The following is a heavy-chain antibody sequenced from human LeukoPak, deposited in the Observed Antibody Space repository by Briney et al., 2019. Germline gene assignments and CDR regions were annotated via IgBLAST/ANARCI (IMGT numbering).Heavy chain of an antibody. V-gene: IGHV3-30*04. CDR1: GITFSDHA. Sequence: PGRSLRLSCTASGITFSDHAMHWVRQAPGKGLEWVTVISYHARDQFYADSVKGRFTVSRDNSKNTLYLQMNSLRAEDTAVYYCASGSSGLTGVDYWGQGTLVTVSA. CDR3: ASGSSGLTGVDY. D-gene: IGHD3-9*01. CDR2: ISYHARDQ. J-gene: IGHJ4*02.